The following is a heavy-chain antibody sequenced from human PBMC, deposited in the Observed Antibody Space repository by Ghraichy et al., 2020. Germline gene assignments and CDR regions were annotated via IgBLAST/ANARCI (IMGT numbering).Heavy chain of an antibody. Sequence: GGSLRLSCEASGFTFSSYWMSWVRQAPGKGLEWVANIKQDGSEKYYVDSVKGRFTISRDNAKNSLYLQMNSLRAEDTAVYYCARVNWRECDYWGQGTLVTVSS. V-gene: IGHV3-7*03. CDR2: IKQDGSEK. J-gene: IGHJ4*02. CDR3: ARVNWRECDY. D-gene: IGHD1-20*01. CDR1: GFTFSSYW.